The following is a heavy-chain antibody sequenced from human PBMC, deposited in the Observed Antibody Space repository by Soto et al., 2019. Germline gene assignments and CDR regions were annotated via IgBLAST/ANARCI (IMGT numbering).Heavy chain of an antibody. Sequence: PSETLSLTCAVYGGSFRGYYWRWVRQPPGKGLEWIGEINHSGSTNYNPSLKSRVTISVDTSKNQFSLKLSSVTAADTAVYYCARAIGGNYVRYFDYWGQGTLVTVSS. CDR3: ARAIGGNYVRYFDY. CDR2: INHSGST. D-gene: IGHD1-7*01. V-gene: IGHV4-34*01. J-gene: IGHJ4*02. CDR1: GGSFRGYY.